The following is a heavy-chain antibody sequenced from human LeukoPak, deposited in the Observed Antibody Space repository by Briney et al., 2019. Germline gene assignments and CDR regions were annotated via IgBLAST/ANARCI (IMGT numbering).Heavy chain of an antibody. J-gene: IGHJ4*02. CDR2: ISSSSSTI. D-gene: IGHD6-19*01. CDR3: ARDKSYSSGWYYFDY. Sequence: GGSLRLSCAASGFTFSSYSMNWVRQAPGKGLEWVSYISSSSSTIYYADSVKGRFTISRDNAKNSLYLQMNSLRAEDTAVYYCARDKSYSSGWYYFDYWGQGTLVTVSS. CDR1: GFTFSSYS. V-gene: IGHV3-48*01.